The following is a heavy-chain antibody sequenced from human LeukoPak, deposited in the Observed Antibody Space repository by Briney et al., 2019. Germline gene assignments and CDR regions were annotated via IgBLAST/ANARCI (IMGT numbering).Heavy chain of an antibody. Sequence: GGSLRLSCAASGFTFSSYNMNWVRQAPGKGLEWVSVIYSGGSTYYADSVKGRFTISRDNSKNTLYLQMNSLRAEDTAVYYCARDSWFDPWGQGTLVTVSS. J-gene: IGHJ5*02. CDR2: IYSGGST. V-gene: IGHV3-53*01. CDR1: GFTFSSYN. CDR3: ARDSWFDP.